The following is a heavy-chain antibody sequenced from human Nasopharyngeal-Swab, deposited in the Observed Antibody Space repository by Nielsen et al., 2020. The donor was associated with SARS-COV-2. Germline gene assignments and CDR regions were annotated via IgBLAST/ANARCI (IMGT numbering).Heavy chain of an antibody. CDR3: ARSPSGWWGLIDF. CDR2: VYSTGST. V-gene: IGHV4-59*01. Sequence: SQTPSLTCTVSGGSLSDYFRSWIRQPSGKPLEWIRYVYSTGSTDYNPSLQSRLPISVDTSKNQFSLKLSSVTAGDTAVYYCARSPSGWWGLIDFWGQGTLVTVSS. CDR1: GGSLSDYF. D-gene: IGHD6-19*01. J-gene: IGHJ4*02.